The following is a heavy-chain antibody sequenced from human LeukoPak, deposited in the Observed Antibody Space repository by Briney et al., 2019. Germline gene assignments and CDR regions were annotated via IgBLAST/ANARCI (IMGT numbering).Heavy chain of an antibody. CDR3: ARDYSTHYYDSSGYYDGDAFDI. J-gene: IGHJ3*02. CDR1: GFTFSSYS. CDR2: ISSSSSYI. D-gene: IGHD3-22*01. V-gene: IGHV3-21*01. Sequence: PGGSLRLSCAASGFTFSSYSMNWVRQAPGKGLEWVSSISSSSSYIYYADSVKGRFTISRDNAKNSLYLQMNSLRAEDTAVYYCARDYSTHYYDSSGYYDGDAFDIWGQGTMVTVSS.